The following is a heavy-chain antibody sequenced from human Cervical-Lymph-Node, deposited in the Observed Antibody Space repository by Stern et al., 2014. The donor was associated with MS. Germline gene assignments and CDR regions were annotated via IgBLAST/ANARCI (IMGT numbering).Heavy chain of an antibody. CDR1: GFTFSTYW. J-gene: IGHJ3*02. V-gene: IGHV3-74*01. Sequence: EVQLVESGGGLVQPGGALRLSCAASGFTFSTYWMHWVRQAPGKGLVWDSRINIDESSTTYADSVKGRFSISRDNDKNTLYLQMNSLRAEDTAVYYCARGVMVAATYAYDIWGQGTMVTISS. CDR2: INIDESST. CDR3: ARGVMVAATYAYDI. D-gene: IGHD2-15*01.